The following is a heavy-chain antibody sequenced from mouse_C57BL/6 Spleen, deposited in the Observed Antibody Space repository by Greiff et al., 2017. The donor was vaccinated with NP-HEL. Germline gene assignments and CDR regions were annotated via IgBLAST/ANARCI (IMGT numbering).Heavy chain of an antibody. CDR3: ARNGNYEGYYAMDY. D-gene: IGHD2-1*01. CDR2: INPSSGYT. J-gene: IGHJ4*01. V-gene: IGHV1-4*01. CDR1: GYTFTSYT. Sequence: QVQLQQSGAELARPGASVKMSCKASGYTFTSYTMHWVKQRPGQGLEWIGYINPSSGYTKYNQKFKDKATLTADKSSSTAYMQLSSLTSEDSAVYYCARNGNYEGYYAMDYWGQGTSVTVSS.